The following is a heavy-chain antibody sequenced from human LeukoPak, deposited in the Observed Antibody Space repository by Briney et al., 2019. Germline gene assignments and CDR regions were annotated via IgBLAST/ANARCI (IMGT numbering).Heavy chain of an antibody. CDR1: GGSFSGYY. CDR2: INHSGST. V-gene: IGHV4-34*01. J-gene: IGHJ6*03. D-gene: IGHD1-20*01. Sequence: PSETLSLTCAVYGGSFSGYYWSWIRQPPGKELEWIGEINHSGSTNYNPSLKSRVTISVDTSKNQFSLKLSSVTAADTAVYYCARGGVTGTHTLYYYYYYMDVWGKGTTVTVSS. CDR3: ARGGVTGTHTLYYYYYYMDV.